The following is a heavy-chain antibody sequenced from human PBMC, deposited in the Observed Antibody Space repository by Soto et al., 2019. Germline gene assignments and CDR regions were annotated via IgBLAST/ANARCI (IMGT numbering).Heavy chain of an antibody. CDR3: ARARRGISYIVGATFGPNFDY. Sequence: SETLSLTCAVYGGSFSGYYWSWIRQPPGKGLEWIGEINHSGSTNYNPSLKSRVTISVDKSKNQFSLKLSSVTAADTAVYYCARARRGISYIVGATFGPNFDYWGQGTLVTVSS. D-gene: IGHD1-26*01. CDR2: INHSGST. V-gene: IGHV4-34*01. CDR1: GGSFSGYY. J-gene: IGHJ4*02.